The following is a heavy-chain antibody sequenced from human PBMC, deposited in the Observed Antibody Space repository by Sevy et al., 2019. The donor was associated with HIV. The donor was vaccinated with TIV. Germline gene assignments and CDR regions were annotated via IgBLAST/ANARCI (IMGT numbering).Heavy chain of an antibody. J-gene: IGHJ6*02. CDR2: ISYDGSNK. Sequence: GGSLRLSCAASGFTFSSYAMHWVRQAPGKGLEWVAVISYDGSNKYYADSVKGRFTNSRDNSKNTLYLQMNSLRAEDTAVYYCTREGIAARYYYYYGMDVWGQGTTVTVSS. V-gene: IGHV3-30*04. CDR3: TREGIAARYYYYYGMDV. D-gene: IGHD6-6*01. CDR1: GFTFSSYA.